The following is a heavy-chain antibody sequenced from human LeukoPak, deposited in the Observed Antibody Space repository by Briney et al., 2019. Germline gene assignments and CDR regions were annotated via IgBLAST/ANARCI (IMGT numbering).Heavy chain of an antibody. V-gene: IGHV3-21*04. CDR1: GLTFSSYW. Sequence: GGSLRLSCAASGLTFSSYWMAWVRQAPGKGLEWVSSISSSSSYIYYADSVKGRFTISRDNSKNTLYLQMNSLRAEDTAVYYCAKSGVRTTPDDAFDIWGQGTMVTVSS. J-gene: IGHJ3*02. CDR2: ISSSSSYI. D-gene: IGHD1-7*01. CDR3: AKSGVRTTPDDAFDI.